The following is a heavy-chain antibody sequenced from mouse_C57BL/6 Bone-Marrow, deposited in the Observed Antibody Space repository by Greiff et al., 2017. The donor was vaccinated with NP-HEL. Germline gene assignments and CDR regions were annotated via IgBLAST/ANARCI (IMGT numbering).Heavy chain of an antibody. CDR2: ISNLAYSI. J-gene: IGHJ1*03. CDR1: GFTFSDYG. D-gene: IGHD2-14*01. CDR3: ARLDRNWYFDV. V-gene: IGHV5-15*01. Sequence: EVKLMESGGGLVQPGGSLKLSCAASGFTFSDYGMAWVRQAPRKGPEWVAFISNLAYSIYYADTVTGRFTISRENAKNTLYLEMSSLRSEDTAMYYCARLDRNWYFDVWGTGTTVTVSS.